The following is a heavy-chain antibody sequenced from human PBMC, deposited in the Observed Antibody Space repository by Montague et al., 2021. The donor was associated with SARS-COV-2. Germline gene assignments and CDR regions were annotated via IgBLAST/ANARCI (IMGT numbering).Heavy chain of an antibody. CDR2: INTSGST. Sequence: SETLSLTCAVYGGSFSGYHWTWIRQSPGKGLEWIGEINTSGSTNXNPSLKSRITISGDTSKNQFSLKLTSVTAADTAVYYCARGRTDVNKIVVVVARASFYMDVWGKGTTVTVSS. J-gene: IGHJ6*03. V-gene: IGHV4-34*01. D-gene: IGHD3-22*01. CDR1: GGSFSGYH. CDR3: ARGRTDVNKIVVVVARASFYMDV.